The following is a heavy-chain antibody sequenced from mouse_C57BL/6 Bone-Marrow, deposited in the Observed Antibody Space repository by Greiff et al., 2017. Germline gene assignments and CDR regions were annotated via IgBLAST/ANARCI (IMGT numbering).Heavy chain of an antibody. J-gene: IGHJ4*01. CDR1: GYTFTSYW. D-gene: IGHD2-5*01. CDR2: IYPSDSET. Sequence: QVQLQQPGAELVRPGSSVKLSCKASGYTFTSYWMDWVKQRPGQGLEWIGNIYPSDSETHYNQKFKDKATLTVDKSSSTAYMQLSSLTSEDSAVYYCASATAYYSNYYAMDYWGQGTSVTVSS. CDR3: ASATAYYSNYYAMDY. V-gene: IGHV1-61*01.